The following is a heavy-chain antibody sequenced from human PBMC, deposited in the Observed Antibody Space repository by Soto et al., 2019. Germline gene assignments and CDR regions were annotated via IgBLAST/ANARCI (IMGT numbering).Heavy chain of an antibody. Sequence: QVQLVQSGAEVKKPGASVKVSCKASGYTFTSYDINWGRQATGQGLEWMGWMNPNSGNTGYAQKFQGRGTMTRNTSISTAYMELSSLRSEDTAVYYCARGLLWFGSYGMDVWGQVTTVTVSS. CDR1: GYTFTSYD. V-gene: IGHV1-8*01. CDR3: ARGLLWFGSYGMDV. J-gene: IGHJ6*02. CDR2: MNPNSGNT. D-gene: IGHD3-10*01.